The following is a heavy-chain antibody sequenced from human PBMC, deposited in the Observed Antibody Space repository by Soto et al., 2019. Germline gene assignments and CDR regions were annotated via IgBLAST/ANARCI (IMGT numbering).Heavy chain of an antibody. Sequence: EVQLLESGGDLVQPGRSLRLSCAASGFTFSGYAMSWVRQAPGKGLEWVSVIHGGGNSAYYADSVKGRFTISRENSQNTLYMQMSSLRGEDTAVYSCAKNRGRVTTSWNFDYWGPGTLVTVSS. D-gene: IGHD4-17*01. CDR1: GFTFSGYA. J-gene: IGHJ4*02. CDR2: IHGGGNSA. CDR3: AKNRGRVTTSWNFDY. V-gene: IGHV3-23*03.